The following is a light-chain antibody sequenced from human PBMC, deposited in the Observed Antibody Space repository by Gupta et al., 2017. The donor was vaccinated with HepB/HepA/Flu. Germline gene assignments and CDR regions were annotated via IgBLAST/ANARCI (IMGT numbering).Light chain of an antibody. CDR3: QQLSAYPLT. V-gene: IGKV1-9*01. CDR2: SAS. CDR1: QGIDSS. Sequence: DIQLTQSPSFLSASVGDRVAITCRASQGIDSSLVWYQQKPGKAPKVLIFSASTLHSGVPSRFSGSRSGTEFILTIGSLQPEDVATYYCQQLSAYPLTFGGGTKVEI. J-gene: IGKJ4*01.